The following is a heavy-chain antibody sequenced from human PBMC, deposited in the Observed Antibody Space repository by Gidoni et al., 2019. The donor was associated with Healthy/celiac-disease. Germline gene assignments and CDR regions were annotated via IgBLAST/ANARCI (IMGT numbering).Heavy chain of an antibody. CDR2: INHSGST. D-gene: IGHD6-19*01. CDR1: GGSFSGYY. Sequence: QVQLQQWGAGLLKPSDTLSLSCAVYGGSFSGYYWSWIRQPPGKGLEWIGEINHSGSTNYNPSLKSRVTISVDTSKNQFSLKLSSVTAADTAVYYCAVAVAGTSGWFDPWGQGTLVTVSS. CDR3: AVAVAGTSGWFDP. J-gene: IGHJ5*02. V-gene: IGHV4-34*01.